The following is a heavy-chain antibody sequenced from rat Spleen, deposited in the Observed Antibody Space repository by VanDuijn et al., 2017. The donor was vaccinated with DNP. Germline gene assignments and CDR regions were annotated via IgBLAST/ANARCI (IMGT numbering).Heavy chain of an antibody. CDR1: GFTFSAYY. V-gene: IGHV5-22*01. D-gene: IGHD4-3*01. CDR2: IGSPAYAP. Sequence: VQLVESGGGLVQPGRSLKLSCAASGFTFSAYYMAWVRQAPAKGLEWVAYIGSPAYAPYYADSVKGRFTISRDNAKSTLHLQMNSLRSEDMATYYCVRWNSGHFDYWGQGTLVTVSS. CDR3: VRWNSGHFDY. J-gene: IGHJ3*01.